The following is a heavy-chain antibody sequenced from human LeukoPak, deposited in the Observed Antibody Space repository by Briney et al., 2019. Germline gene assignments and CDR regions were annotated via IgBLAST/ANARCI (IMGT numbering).Heavy chain of an antibody. D-gene: IGHD1-14*01. CDR2: IYHSGST. Sequence: SETLSLTCTVSGYSISSGYYWGWIRQPPGKGLEWIGSIYHSGSTYYNPSLKSRVTISVDTSKNQFSLKLSSVTAADTAVYYCARTHGLKSTGYWGQGTLVTVSS. CDR1: GYSISSGYY. J-gene: IGHJ4*02. CDR3: ARTHGLKSTGY. V-gene: IGHV4-38-2*02.